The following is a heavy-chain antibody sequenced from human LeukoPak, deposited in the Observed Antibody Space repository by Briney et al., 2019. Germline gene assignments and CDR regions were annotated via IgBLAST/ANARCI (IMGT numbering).Heavy chain of an antibody. CDR2: INPNSGGT. CDR1: GYTFTGYY. D-gene: IGHD2-15*01. J-gene: IGHJ5*02. Sequence: ASVKVSCKASGYTFTGYYMHWVRQAPGQGLEWMGWINPNSGGTNYAQKFQGRVTMTRDTSISTAYMELSRLRSDDTAVYYCARVGVVVVAAYSHNWFDPWGQGTLVTVSS. CDR3: ARVGVVVVAAYSHNWFDP. V-gene: IGHV1-2*02.